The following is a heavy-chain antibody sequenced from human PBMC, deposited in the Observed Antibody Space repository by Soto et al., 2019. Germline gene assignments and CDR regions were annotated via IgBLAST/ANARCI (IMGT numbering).Heavy chain of an antibody. D-gene: IGHD3-10*01. CDR1: GFTFSNYA. Sequence: GGSLRLSCAASGFTFSNYALTWVRQAPGKGLEWVSAISGSGGSTYFADSVKGRFAISRDNSKNTLHLQMNSLRAEDTAVYYCANRARPGDAFDIWGQGTMVTVSS. V-gene: IGHV3-23*01. CDR2: ISGSGGST. J-gene: IGHJ3*02. CDR3: ANRARPGDAFDI.